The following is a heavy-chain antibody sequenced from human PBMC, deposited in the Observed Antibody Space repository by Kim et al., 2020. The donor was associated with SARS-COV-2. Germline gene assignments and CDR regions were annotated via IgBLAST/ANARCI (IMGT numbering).Heavy chain of an antibody. CDR2: ISYDGSNK. Sequence: GGSLRLSCAASGFTFSSYGMHWVRQAPGKGLEWVAVISYDGSNKYYADSVKGRFTISRDNSKNTLYLQMNSLRAEDTAVYYCAGGVVVAATAFDYWGQGTLVIVSS. D-gene: IGHD2-15*01. CDR1: GFTFSSYG. CDR3: AGGVVVAATAFDY. J-gene: IGHJ4*02. V-gene: IGHV3-30*03.